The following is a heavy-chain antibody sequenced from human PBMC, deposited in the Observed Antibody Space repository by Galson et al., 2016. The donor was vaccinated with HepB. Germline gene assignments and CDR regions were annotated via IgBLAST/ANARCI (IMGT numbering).Heavy chain of an antibody. D-gene: IGHD3-10*01. J-gene: IGHJ6*04. CDR2: IYTTGGT. CDR3: AREFYFYDLDV. CDR1: GGSIRSGGYY. V-gene: IGHV4-61*02. Sequence: TLSLTCNVSGGSIRSGGYYWSWIRQPAGKGLEWIGRIYTTGGTNYNPSLKSRVTISVDTSKNQFSLNLSSVTAADTAIYYCAREFYFYDLDVWGKGTTVTVSA.